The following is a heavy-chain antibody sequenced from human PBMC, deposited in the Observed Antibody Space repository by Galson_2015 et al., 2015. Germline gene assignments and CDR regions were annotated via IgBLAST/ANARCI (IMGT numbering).Heavy chain of an antibody. CDR3: ARDEHEGYCSGSSCYSQLYNWFDP. CDR1: GYTFTSYA. D-gene: IGHD2-15*01. J-gene: IGHJ5*02. Sequence: SVKVSCKASGYTFTSYAMHWVRQAPGQRLEWMGWINAGNGNTKYSQKFQGRVTITRDTSASTAYMELSSLRSEDTAVYYCARDEHEGYCSGSSCYSQLYNWFDPWGQGTLVTVSS. CDR2: INAGNGNT. V-gene: IGHV1-3*01.